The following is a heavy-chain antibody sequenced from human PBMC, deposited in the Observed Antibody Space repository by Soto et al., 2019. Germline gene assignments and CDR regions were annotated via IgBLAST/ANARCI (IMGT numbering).Heavy chain of an antibody. J-gene: IGHJ2*01. V-gene: IGHV4-34*01. Sequence: QVQLQQWGAGLLKPSETLSLTCAVYGGSFSGYYWSWIRQPPGKGLEWIGEINHSGSTNYNPSLRCRVAISVDMSENQFSLKLSCVTAAATAVYYCARGRGSSGSSGYRRRDWYFDLWGRGTLVTVSS. CDR1: GGSFSGYY. D-gene: IGHD3-22*01. CDR2: INHSGST. CDR3: ARGRGSSGSSGYRRRDWYFDL.